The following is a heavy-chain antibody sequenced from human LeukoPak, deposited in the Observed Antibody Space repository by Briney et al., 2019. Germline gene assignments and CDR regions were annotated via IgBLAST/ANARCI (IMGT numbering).Heavy chain of an antibody. J-gene: IGHJ4*02. CDR2: IKSKTDGGTT. CDR1: GFTFSSYA. V-gene: IGHV3-15*01. Sequence: PGGSLRLSCAASGFTFSSYAMSWVRQAPGKGLEWVGRIKSKTDGGTTDYAAPVKGRFTISRDDSKNTLNLQMNSLKTEDTAVYYCTTVTSGSGTYHKYYFDYWGQGTLVTVSS. D-gene: IGHD3-10*01. CDR3: TTVTSGSGTYHKYYFDY.